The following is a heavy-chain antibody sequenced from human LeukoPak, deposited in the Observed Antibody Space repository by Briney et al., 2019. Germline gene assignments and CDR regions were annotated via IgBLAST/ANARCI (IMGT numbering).Heavy chain of an antibody. CDR2: INPNSGGT. Sequence: ASVKVSCKASGYTFNGYYKHWVRQAPGQGLEWMGWINPNSGGTSYAQKFQGRVTMTRDTSTSTVYMELSSLRSEDTAVYYCASTGSGSYAQPDYWGQGTLVTVSS. D-gene: IGHD1-26*01. CDR3: ASTGSGSYAQPDY. V-gene: IGHV1-2*02. CDR1: GYTFNGYY. J-gene: IGHJ4*02.